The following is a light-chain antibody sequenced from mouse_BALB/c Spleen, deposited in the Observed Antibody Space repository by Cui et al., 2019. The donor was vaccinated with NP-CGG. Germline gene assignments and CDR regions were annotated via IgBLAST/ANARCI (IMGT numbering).Light chain of an antibody. CDR2: GTN. V-gene: IGLV1*01. Sequence: QAAVTQEYALTTSPGETVTLTCRSSTGAVTTSNYANWVQEKPDHLFTGLIGGTNNRAPGVPARFSGSLIEDKAALTITGAQTEDEAIYFCALWYSNHWVFGGGTKLTVL. CDR3: ALWYSNHWV. J-gene: IGLJ1*01. CDR1: TGAVTTSNY.